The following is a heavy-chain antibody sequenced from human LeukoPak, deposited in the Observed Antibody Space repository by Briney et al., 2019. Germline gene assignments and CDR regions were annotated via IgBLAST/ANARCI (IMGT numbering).Heavy chain of an antibody. CDR3: ARDTIVTDYYYYGMDV. D-gene: IGHD3-3*01. J-gene: IGHJ6*02. V-gene: IGHV1-46*01. CDR2: INPSGGST. Sequence: ASVKVSCKASGYTFTSYYMHWVRQAPGQGLEWMGIINPSGGSTSYAQKFQGRVTMTRDTSTSTVYMELSSLRSEDTAVYYCARDTIVTDYYYYGMDVWGQGTTVTVS. CDR1: GYTFTSYY.